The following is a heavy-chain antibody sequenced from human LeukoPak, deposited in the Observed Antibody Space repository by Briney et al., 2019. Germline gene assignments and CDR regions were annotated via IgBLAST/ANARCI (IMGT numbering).Heavy chain of an antibody. Sequence: PGGSLRLSCAASGFTFSSYAMSWVRQAPGKGLEWVSTISGSGGSTYYADFVKGRFTISRDNSKTTLYLQMNSLRAEDTAVYYCAKGGAAAGTGYYYYYYMDVWGKGTTVTVSS. CDR3: AKGGAAAGTGYYYYYYMDV. D-gene: IGHD6-13*01. CDR1: GFTFSSYA. CDR2: ISGSGGST. V-gene: IGHV3-23*01. J-gene: IGHJ6*03.